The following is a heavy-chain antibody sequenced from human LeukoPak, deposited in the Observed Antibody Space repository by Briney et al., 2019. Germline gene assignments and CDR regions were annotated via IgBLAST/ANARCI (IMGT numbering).Heavy chain of an antibody. CDR2: INHSGST. V-gene: IGHV4-34*01. J-gene: IGHJ4*02. Sequence: SETLSLTCAVYGGSFSGYYWSWIRQPPGKGLEWIGEINHSGSTNYNPALRSRVTISVDPSKNQLSLQLRSMTAADTGVYYCARVSGIMISLGGVISYFDYWGQGTLVTVSS. D-gene: IGHD3-16*02. CDR3: ARVSGIMISLGGVISYFDY. CDR1: GGSFSGYY.